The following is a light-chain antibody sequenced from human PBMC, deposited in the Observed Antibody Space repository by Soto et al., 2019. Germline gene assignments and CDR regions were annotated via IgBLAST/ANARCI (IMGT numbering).Light chain of an antibody. CDR2: GAS. CDR1: QSVSSY. V-gene: IGKV3-15*01. Sequence: EIVLTQSPATLSLSPGERATLSCRASQSVSSYLAWYQQKPGQAPRLLIYGASTRATGIPARFSGSGSGTEFTLTISSLQSEDFAVYYCQQYNNWPPITVGQGTRLEIK. J-gene: IGKJ5*01. CDR3: QQYNNWPPIT.